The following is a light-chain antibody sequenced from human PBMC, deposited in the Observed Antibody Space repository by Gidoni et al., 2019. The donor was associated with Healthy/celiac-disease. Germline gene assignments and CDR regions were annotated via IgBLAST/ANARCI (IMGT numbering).Light chain of an antibody. CDR3: QAWDSSTVV. CDR1: KLGDKY. CDR2: QDS. V-gene: IGLV3-1*01. Sequence: SYELTQPPSVSPCSGDKLGDKYACWYQQKPGQSPVLVIYQDSKRPSGIPERFSGSNSGNTATLTISGTQAMDEADYYCQAWDSSTVVFGGGTKLTVL. J-gene: IGLJ2*01.